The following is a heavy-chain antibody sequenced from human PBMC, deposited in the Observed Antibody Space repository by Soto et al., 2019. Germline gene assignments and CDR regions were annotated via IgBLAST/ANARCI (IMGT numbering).Heavy chain of an antibody. CDR2: ISYDGSNT. J-gene: IGHJ4*02. CDR3: AKEGGLSGSYYISSSYYFDY. Sequence: GVSLRLSCVASGFTFSSYGMHWVRQAPGKGLEWVAIISYDGSNTYYADSVKGRFTISRDNSKNTLYLQMNSLRAEDTSVYYCAKEGGLSGSYYISSSYYFDYWSQGTLVTVSS. CDR1: GFTFSSYG. V-gene: IGHV3-30*18. D-gene: IGHD1-26*01.